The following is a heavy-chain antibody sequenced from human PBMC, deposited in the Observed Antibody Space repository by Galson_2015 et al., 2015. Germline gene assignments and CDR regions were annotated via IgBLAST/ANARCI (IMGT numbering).Heavy chain of an antibody. J-gene: IGHJ6*03. CDR3: ARDGESAATSEGGAYMDV. CDR2: ISAYNGNT. D-gene: IGHD2-15*01. CDR1: GYTFTSYG. V-gene: IGHV1-18*01. Sequence: QSGAEVKKPGASVKVSCKASGYTFTSYGISWVRQAPGQGLEWMGWISAYNGNTNYAQKLQGRVTMTTDTSTSTAYMELRSLRSDDTAVYYCARDGESAATSEGGAYMDVWGKGTTVTVSS.